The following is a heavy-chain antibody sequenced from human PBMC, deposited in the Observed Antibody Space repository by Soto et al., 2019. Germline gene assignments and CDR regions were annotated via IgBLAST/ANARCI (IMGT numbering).Heavy chain of an antibody. CDR1: GFTFSSYA. J-gene: IGHJ4*02. D-gene: IGHD6-19*01. V-gene: IGHV3-30-3*01. CDR3: ARIQRGKQWLAHFGY. CDR2: ISYDGSNK. Sequence: QVQLVESGGGVVQPGRSLRLSCAASGFTFSSYAMHWVRQAPGKGLEWVAVISYDGSNKYYADSVKGRFTISRDNSKNQPYLQMNSLRAEDTAVYYCARIQRGKQWLAHFGYWGQGTLVTVSS.